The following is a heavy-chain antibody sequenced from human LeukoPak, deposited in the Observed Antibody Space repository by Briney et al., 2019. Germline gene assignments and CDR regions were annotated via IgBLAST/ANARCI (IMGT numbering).Heavy chain of an antibody. D-gene: IGHD3-9*01. Sequence: SETLSLTCTVSGGSISSSSYYWGWIRQPPGKGLEWIGSIYYSGSTYYNPSLKSRVTISVDTSKNQFSLKLSSVTAADTAVYYCASRTVDYYDILTGYYSPTVDYWGQGTLVTVSS. CDR3: ASRTVDYYDILTGYYSPTVDY. V-gene: IGHV4-39*01. CDR2: IYYSGST. CDR1: GGSISSSSYY. J-gene: IGHJ4*02.